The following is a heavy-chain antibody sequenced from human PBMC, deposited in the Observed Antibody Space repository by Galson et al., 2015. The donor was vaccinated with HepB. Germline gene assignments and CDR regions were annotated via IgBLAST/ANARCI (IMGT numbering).Heavy chain of an antibody. V-gene: IGHV3-30-3*01. CDR2: ISYDGSNK. Sequence: SLRLSCAASGFTFSSYAMHWVRQAPGKGLEWVAVISYDGSNKYYTDSVKGRFTISRDNSKNTLYLQMNSLRAEDTAVYYCASLPRPLHYYYGSGSSGYWGQGTLVTVSS. CDR1: GFTFSSYA. D-gene: IGHD3-10*01. CDR3: ASLPRPLHYYYGSGSSGY. J-gene: IGHJ4*02.